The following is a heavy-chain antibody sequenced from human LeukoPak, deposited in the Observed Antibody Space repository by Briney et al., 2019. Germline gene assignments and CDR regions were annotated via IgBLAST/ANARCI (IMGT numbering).Heavy chain of an antibody. CDR1: GFTFSSYA. D-gene: IGHD2-2*01. CDR3: AKERYCSSTSCYAFSWFDP. CDR2: ISGSGVST. V-gene: IGHV3-23*01. J-gene: IGHJ5*02. Sequence: GGSLRLSCPASGFTFSSYAISWVRQAPGKGLEWVSAISGSGVSTYYADSVTGRCTISRDNSKNTLNLQMNSLRAEDTAVYYCAKERYCSSTSCYAFSWFDPWGQGTLVTVS.